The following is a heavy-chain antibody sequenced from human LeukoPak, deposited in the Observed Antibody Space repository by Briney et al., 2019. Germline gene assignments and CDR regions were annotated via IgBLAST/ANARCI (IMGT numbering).Heavy chain of an antibody. CDR2: MSGSGGST. CDR3: AKMPVSYSSGWTNFDY. CDR1: GFTISSYA. J-gene: IGHJ4*02. V-gene: IGHV3-23*01. Sequence: GGSLRLSCAVSGFTISSYAMSWVRQAPGKGLEWVSAMSGSGGSTYYADSVKGRITISRDNSKNTLYVQMNSLRAGDTAVYFCAKMPVSYSSGWTNFDYWGQGTLVTVSS. D-gene: IGHD6-19*01.